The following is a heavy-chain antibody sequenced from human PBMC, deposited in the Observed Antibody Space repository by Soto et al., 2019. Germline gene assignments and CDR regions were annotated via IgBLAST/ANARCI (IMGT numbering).Heavy chain of an antibody. CDR2: IKQDGSEK. CDR1: GFTFSSYW. CDR3: ARDNMEVQLWLPSSGANYYYYGMDV. V-gene: IGHV3-7*05. Sequence: GGSLRLSCAASGFTFSSYWMSWVRQAPGKGLEWVANIKQDGSEKYYVDSVKGRFTISRDNAKNSRYLQMNSLRAEDTAVYYCARDNMEVQLWLPSSGANYYYYGMDVWGQGTTVTVSS. D-gene: IGHD5-18*01. J-gene: IGHJ6*02.